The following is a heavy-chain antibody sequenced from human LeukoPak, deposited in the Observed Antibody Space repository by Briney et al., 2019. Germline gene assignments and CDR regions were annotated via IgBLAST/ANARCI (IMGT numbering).Heavy chain of an antibody. Sequence: ASVKVSCKVSGYTLTELSMHWVRQAPGKGLEWMGGFDPEDGETIYAQKFQGRVTMTEDTSTDTAYMELSSLRSEDTAVYYCAAAGSGYYPFDYWGQGTLVTVSS. J-gene: IGHJ4*02. CDR3: AAAGSGYYPFDY. D-gene: IGHD3-22*01. V-gene: IGHV1-24*01. CDR1: GYTLTELS. CDR2: FDPEDGET.